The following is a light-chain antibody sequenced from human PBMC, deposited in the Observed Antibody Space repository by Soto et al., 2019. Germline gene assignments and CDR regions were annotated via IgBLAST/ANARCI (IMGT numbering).Light chain of an antibody. Sequence: EIVLTQSPATLSLSPGERATLSCRASQSVSSFLAWYQHKPGQAPRLLIYGASNRATGIPDRFSGSGSGTDLTLTISSLEPEDSAVYYCQQRNIWPPVTFGHGTRLEIK. J-gene: IGKJ5*01. CDR2: GAS. CDR3: QQRNIWPPVT. V-gene: IGKV3-11*01. CDR1: QSVSSF.